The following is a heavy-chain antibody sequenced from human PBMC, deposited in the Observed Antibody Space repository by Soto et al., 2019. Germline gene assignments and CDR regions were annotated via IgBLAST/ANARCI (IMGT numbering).Heavy chain of an antibody. CDR1: GGTFSKYA. Sequence: QVQLVQSGAEVKRPRSSVKVSCKSSGGTFSKYAITWVRQAPGQGLEWMGGIIPIFATAKYAQKFQGRVSITEDESTSTAHMELSSLRSEDTAVYYCARGETYLGVWGQGTTVTVSS. D-gene: IGHD3-16*01. V-gene: IGHV1-69*01. J-gene: IGHJ6*02. CDR2: IIPIFATA. CDR3: ARGETYLGV.